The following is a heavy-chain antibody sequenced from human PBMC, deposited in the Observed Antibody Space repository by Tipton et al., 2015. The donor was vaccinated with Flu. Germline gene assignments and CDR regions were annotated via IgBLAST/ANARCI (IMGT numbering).Heavy chain of an antibody. CDR3: VRGGYSFEGSPGPSEFDS. Sequence: TLSLTCSVSGDSIGSDYYWAWIRQPPGKGLEWIGNVHQTGITYYNPSLTSRVTLAVDRPRNHFSLRLTSVTAADTAVYYCVRGGYSFEGSPGPSEFDSWGQGILVTVSS. V-gene: IGHV4-38-2*02. D-gene: IGHD5-18*01. CDR1: GDSIGSDYY. CDR2: VHQTGIT. J-gene: IGHJ4*02.